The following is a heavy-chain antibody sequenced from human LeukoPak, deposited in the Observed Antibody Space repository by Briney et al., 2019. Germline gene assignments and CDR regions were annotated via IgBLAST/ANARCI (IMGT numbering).Heavy chain of an antibody. J-gene: IGHJ4*02. CDR3: ARVFAAAGTGAIGY. Sequence: ASVKVSCKASGYTFTSYYIHWVRQAPGQGLEWMGIINPSGGSTSYARQFQGRVTMTRDTSTSTVYMELSSLRSEDTAVYYCARVFAAAGTGAIGYWGQGTLVTVSS. CDR2: INPSGGST. CDR1: GYTFTSYY. V-gene: IGHV1-46*01. D-gene: IGHD6-13*01.